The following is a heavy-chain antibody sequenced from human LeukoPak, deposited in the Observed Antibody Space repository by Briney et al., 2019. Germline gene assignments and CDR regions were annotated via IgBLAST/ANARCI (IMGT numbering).Heavy chain of an antibody. V-gene: IGHV4-59*01. CDR3: ARGGHSSGWYSSPDY. CDR1: GGSISSYY. J-gene: IGHJ4*02. CDR2: IYYSGST. D-gene: IGHD6-19*01. Sequence: SETLSLTCTVSGGSISSYYWSWIRQPPGKGLEWIGYIYYSGSTNYNPSLKSRVTISVDTSKNQFSLKLSSVTAADTAVYYCARGGHSSGWYSSPDYWGQGTLVTVSS.